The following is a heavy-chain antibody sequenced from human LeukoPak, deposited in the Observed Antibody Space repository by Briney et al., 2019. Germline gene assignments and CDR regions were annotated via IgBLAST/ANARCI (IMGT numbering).Heavy chain of an antibody. J-gene: IGHJ1*01. Sequence: GGSLRLSCAASGFTFSSYWMHWVRQALGKGLVWVSRIKSDGSTRYADSVKGRFTISRDNAKNTVSLQMNSLRAEDTGVYYCARAPSEIGGYYPEYFRHWGQGTLVTVSP. CDR1: GFTFSSYW. V-gene: IGHV3-74*01. D-gene: IGHD3-22*01. CDR2: IKSDGST. CDR3: ARAPSEIGGYYPEYFRH.